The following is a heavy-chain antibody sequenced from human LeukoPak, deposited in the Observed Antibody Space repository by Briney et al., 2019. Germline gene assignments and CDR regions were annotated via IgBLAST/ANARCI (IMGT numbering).Heavy chain of an antibody. CDR2: IRSKAYRETT. CDR1: GFTFGDYA. V-gene: IGHV3-49*04. D-gene: IGHD3-16*01. CDR3: TRVASRVMTTYYFDY. Sequence: GGSLRLSCTASGFTFGDYAMSWVRQAPGKGLEWVGFIRSKAYRETTEYAASVKGRFTISRDDSVSIAYLHMNSLKTGDTAVYYCTRVASRVMTTYYFDYWGQGALVTVSS. J-gene: IGHJ4*02.